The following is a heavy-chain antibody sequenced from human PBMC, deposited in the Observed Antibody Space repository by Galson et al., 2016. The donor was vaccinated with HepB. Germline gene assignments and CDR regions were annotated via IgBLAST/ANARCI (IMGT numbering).Heavy chain of an antibody. CDR3: ARDRKDQIDY. J-gene: IGHJ4*02. CDR1: GFTFSSHT. V-gene: IGHV3-21*01. Sequence: SLRLSCAVSGFTFSSHTMNWVRQAPGKGLEWVASLGSSSDYIYYADSVKGRFTISRDNAGNSLYLQMHSLRAEDTAVYYCARDRKDQIDYWGQGTLVTVSS. CDR2: LGSSSDYI.